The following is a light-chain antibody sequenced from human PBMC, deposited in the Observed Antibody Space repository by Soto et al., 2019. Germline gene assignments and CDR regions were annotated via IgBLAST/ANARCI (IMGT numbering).Light chain of an antibody. CDR2: GAS. CDR1: QSVSSNF. CDR3: QQYGTSPIN. Sequence: EIVLTQSPVTLSLSPWERATLSCRASQSVSSNFLAWYQQKPGQAPRLLIFGASSRSSGIPSRFSGSGSGTDFTLTVSRLEPEDFAVYYCQQYGTSPINFGQGTRLEI. J-gene: IGKJ5*01. V-gene: IGKV3-20*01.